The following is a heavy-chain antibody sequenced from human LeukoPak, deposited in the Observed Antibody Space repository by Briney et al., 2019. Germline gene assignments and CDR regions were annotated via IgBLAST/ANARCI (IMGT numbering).Heavy chain of an antibody. Sequence: GGSLRLSCAASGFTFSSYWMHWVRQAPGKGLVWVSHIHGDGSSTTYADSVKGRFTISRDISKNTVYLQMNSLRAEDTAVYYCVRERNDIVVTSYYFDYWGQGTLVTVSS. CDR3: VRERNDIVVTSYYFDY. CDR1: GFTFSSYW. V-gene: IGHV3-74*01. J-gene: IGHJ4*02. D-gene: IGHD5-12*01. CDR2: IHGDGSST.